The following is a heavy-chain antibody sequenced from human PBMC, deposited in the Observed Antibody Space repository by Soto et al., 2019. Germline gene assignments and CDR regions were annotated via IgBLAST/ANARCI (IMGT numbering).Heavy chain of an antibody. J-gene: IGHJ4*02. V-gene: IGHV3-30*04. Sequence: QVQLVESGGGVVQPGRSLRLSCAASGFTFGSFAMHWVRQAPGKRLEWVALVSDDGVTKYYADSVTGRFTISRDNSKNTLSLEMNSLRTEDTAVYYGYSSGWWGQGTLVTVSS. CDR3: YSSGW. D-gene: IGHD6-19*01. CDR2: VSDDGVTK. CDR1: GFTFGSFA.